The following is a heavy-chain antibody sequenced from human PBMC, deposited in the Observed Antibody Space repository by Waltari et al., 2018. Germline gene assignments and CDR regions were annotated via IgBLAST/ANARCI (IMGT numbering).Heavy chain of an antibody. CDR1: GGSISSYY. CDR2: IYYSGST. Sequence: QVQLQESGPGLVKPSETLSLTCTVAGGSISSYYWSLIRPPPGKGLEWIGYIYYSGSTNYNPSLKSRVTISVDTSKNQFSLKLSSVTAADTAVYYCARGPTYYYDSSGITDWGQGTLVTVSS. J-gene: IGHJ4*02. D-gene: IGHD3-22*01. V-gene: IGHV4-59*01. CDR3: ARGPTYYYDSSGITD.